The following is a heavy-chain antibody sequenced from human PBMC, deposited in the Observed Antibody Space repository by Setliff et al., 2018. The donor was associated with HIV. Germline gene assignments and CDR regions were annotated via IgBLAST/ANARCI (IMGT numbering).Heavy chain of an antibody. CDR3: ARRGWDAYRAFDD. D-gene: IGHD1-26*01. J-gene: IGHJ4*02. Sequence: SETLSLTCAVYGGSFSDYSWNWIRQPPGKGLEWIGEINHSGGTNYSPSLKSRVTIIIDTSKTQIFLNLRSVTAADTGVYYCARRGWDAYRAFDDWGQGTLVTVSS. V-gene: IGHV4-34*01. CDR1: GGSFSDYS. CDR2: INHSGGT.